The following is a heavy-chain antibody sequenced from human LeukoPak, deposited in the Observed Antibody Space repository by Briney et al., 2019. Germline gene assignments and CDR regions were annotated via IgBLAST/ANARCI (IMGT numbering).Heavy chain of an antibody. CDR3: ARARGGMGGVID. D-gene: IGHD3-10*01. V-gene: IGHV4-39*01. J-gene: IGHJ4*02. Sequence: SETLSLICTVSGDSISSSSYYWGWIRQPPGKGLEWIGNIYYSGSTYYNPSLKSRVTISVDTSKNQFSLRLTSVTAADTAVYYCARARGGMGGVIDWGQGTLVTVSS. CDR2: IYYSGST. CDR1: GDSISSSSYY.